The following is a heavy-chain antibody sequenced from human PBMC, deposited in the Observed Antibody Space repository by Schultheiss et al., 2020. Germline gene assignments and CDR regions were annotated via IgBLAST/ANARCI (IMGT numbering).Heavy chain of an antibody. CDR2: INYSGST. CDR1: GGSFRGYY. Sequence: SETLSLTCAVYGGSFRGYYWSWIRQPPGKGLEWIGEINYSGSTNYNPSLKSRVTISVDTSKNQFSLKLSSVTAADTAVYYCARGRGAARYNWFDPWGQGTLVTVSS. CDR3: ARGRGAARYNWFDP. V-gene: IGHV4-34*01. D-gene: IGHD6-25*01. J-gene: IGHJ5*02.